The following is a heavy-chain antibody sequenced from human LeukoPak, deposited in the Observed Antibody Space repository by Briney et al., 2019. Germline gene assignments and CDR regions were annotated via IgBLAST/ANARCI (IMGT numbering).Heavy chain of an antibody. J-gene: IGHJ4*02. Sequence: PSETLSLTCTVSGGSTSSYYWSWIRQPPGKGLEWIGYIYYSGSTNYNPSLKSRVTISVDTSKNQFSLKLSSVTAADTAVYYCARGDRYGDRIDYWGQGTLVTVSS. CDR1: GGSTSSYY. D-gene: IGHD4-17*01. V-gene: IGHV4-59*08. CDR3: ARGDRYGDRIDY. CDR2: IYYSGST.